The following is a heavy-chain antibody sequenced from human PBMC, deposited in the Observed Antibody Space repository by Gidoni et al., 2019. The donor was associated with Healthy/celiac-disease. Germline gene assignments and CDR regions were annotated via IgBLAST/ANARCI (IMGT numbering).Heavy chain of an antibody. CDR1: GGSFSGYY. Sequence: QVQLQQWGAGLLKPSETLSLPCAVYGGSFSGYYWSWIRQPPGKGLEWIGEINHSGSTNYNPSLKRRVTISVDTSKNHFSLKLSSVTAADTAVYYCARGRRYYDSSGYYHYYFDYWGQGTLVTVSS. CDR3: ARGRRYYDSSGYYHYYFDY. J-gene: IGHJ4*02. CDR2: INHSGST. D-gene: IGHD3-22*01. V-gene: IGHV4-34*01.